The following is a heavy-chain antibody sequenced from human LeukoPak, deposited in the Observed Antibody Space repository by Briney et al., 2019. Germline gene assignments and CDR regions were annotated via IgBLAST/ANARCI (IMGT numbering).Heavy chain of an antibody. V-gene: IGHV4-30-4*08. J-gene: IGHJ5*02. Sequence: SETLSLTCTVSGGSISSGDYYWRWIRQPPGTGLEWIGYIYYSGSTYYNPSLKSRVTISVDTSKNQFSLKLSSVTAADTAVYYCASDPRIESGFDPWGQGTLVTVSS. CDR3: ASDPRIESGFDP. CDR1: GGSISSGDYY. CDR2: IYYSGST. D-gene: IGHD2/OR15-2a*01.